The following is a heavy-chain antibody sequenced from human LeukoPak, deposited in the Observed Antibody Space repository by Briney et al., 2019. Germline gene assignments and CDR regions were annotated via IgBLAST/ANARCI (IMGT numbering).Heavy chain of an antibody. J-gene: IGHJ4*02. CDR3: ARDGDVTIPFDS. CDR2: INFDGSRT. CDR1: GFTFSSYW. Sequence: GGSLRLSCAASGFTFSSYWMHWVRQAPGKGLVWVSQINFDGSRTTYADSVRGRFTISRDNAWNTLYLQMDSLRAEDTAVYFCARDGDVTIPFDSWGQGTPVTVPS. V-gene: IGHV3-74*03. D-gene: IGHD2-21*02.